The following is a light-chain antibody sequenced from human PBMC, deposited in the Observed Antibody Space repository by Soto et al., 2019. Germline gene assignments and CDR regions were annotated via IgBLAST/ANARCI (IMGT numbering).Light chain of an antibody. Sequence: QSALTQPASLSGSPGQSITISCTGTISDVGDYNYVSWYQQHPGKAPKLVLYEVSNRPSGVSNRFSGSKSGLTASLTISGLQAEDEADYYCSSYRTGSTYVFGSGTKLTVL. CDR2: EVS. J-gene: IGLJ1*01. V-gene: IGLV2-14*01. CDR1: ISDVGDYNY. CDR3: SSYRTGSTYV.